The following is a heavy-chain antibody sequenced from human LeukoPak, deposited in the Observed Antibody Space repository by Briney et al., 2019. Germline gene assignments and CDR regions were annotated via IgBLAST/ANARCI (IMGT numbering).Heavy chain of an antibody. D-gene: IGHD4-11*01. Sequence: GGSLRLSCAASGFTFSSYGMHWVRQAPGKGLEWVAVISYDGSNKYYADSVKGRFTISRDNSKNTLYLQMNSLRAEDMAVYYCARGLHGNYMDVWGKGTTVTVSS. V-gene: IGHV3-30*03. CDR2: ISYDGSNK. CDR3: ARGLHGNYMDV. CDR1: GFTFSSYG. J-gene: IGHJ6*03.